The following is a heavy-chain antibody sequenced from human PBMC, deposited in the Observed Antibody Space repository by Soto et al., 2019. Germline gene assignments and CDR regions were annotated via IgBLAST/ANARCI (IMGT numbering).Heavy chain of an antibody. Sequence: QLQLQESGPGLVKPSETLSLTCTVSGGSISTDSHYWGWIRQPPGKGLEWIGSIYYHGNTYYNPSLKTRVAISVDTSKNQFSRKLSSVTAADTAVYYCARRGRLSAEYFHHWGQGTLVTVSS. CDR1: GGSISTDSHY. D-gene: IGHD3-16*01. CDR3: ARRGRLSAEYFHH. J-gene: IGHJ1*01. V-gene: IGHV4-39*01. CDR2: IYYHGNT.